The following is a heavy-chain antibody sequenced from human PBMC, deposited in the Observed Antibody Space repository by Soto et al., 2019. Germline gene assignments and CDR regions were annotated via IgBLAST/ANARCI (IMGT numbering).Heavy chain of an antibody. V-gene: IGHV3-21*01. CDR3: ARCRDGYYYYGMDV. CDR2: ISSSSSYI. Sequence: PGGSLRLSCAASGFTFSSYSTNWVRQAPGKGLEWVSSISSSSSYIYYADSVKGRFTISRDNAKNSLYLQMNSLRAEDTAVYYCARCRDGYYYYGMDVWGQGTTVTVSS. J-gene: IGHJ6*02. CDR1: GFTFSSYS.